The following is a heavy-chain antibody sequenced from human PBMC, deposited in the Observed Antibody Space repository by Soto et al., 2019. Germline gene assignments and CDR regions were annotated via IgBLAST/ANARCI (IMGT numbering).Heavy chain of an antibody. D-gene: IGHD2-21*02. J-gene: IGHJ4*02. CDR2: ISGSGGST. V-gene: IGHV3-23*01. CDR3: AKRSNIVVVTAIHYYFDY. CDR1: GFTFSSYA. Sequence: EVQLLESGGGLVQPGGSLRLSCAASGFTFSSYAMSWVRQAPGKGLEWVSAISGSGGSTYYADSVKGRFTISRDNSKNTLYLQMNSRRAEDTAVYYCAKRSNIVVVTAIHYYFDYWGQGTLVTVSS.